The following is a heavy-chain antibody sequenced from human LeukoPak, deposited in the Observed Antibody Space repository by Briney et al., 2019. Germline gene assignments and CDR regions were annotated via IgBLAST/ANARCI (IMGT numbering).Heavy chain of an antibody. V-gene: IGHV4-59*01. CDR3: ARGRYFDWLLYPT. D-gene: IGHD3-9*01. J-gene: IGHJ5*02. Sequence: SETLSLTCVVSGESISGFYWNWIRQPPGKGLEWIGYAHYTGSTNYNPSLKSRVTISIDTSKNQFSLKLSSVTAADTAVYYCARGRYFDWLLYPTWGQGTLVTVSP. CDR1: GESISGFY. CDR2: AHYTGST.